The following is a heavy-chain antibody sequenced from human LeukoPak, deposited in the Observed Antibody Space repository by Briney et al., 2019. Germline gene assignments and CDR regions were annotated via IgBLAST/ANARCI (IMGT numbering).Heavy chain of an antibody. Sequence: PGGSLRLSCAASGFTFSSYAMSWVRQAPGKGLEWVSAISASGGTTYYADSVKGRFTISRDNSKNTLYLQMSGLRAEDTAVYYCARGPREYCSSTSCPNWIDPWGQGTLVTVSS. CDR2: ISASGGTT. CDR1: GFTFSSYA. J-gene: IGHJ5*02. D-gene: IGHD2-2*01. V-gene: IGHV3-23*01. CDR3: ARGPREYCSSTSCPNWIDP.